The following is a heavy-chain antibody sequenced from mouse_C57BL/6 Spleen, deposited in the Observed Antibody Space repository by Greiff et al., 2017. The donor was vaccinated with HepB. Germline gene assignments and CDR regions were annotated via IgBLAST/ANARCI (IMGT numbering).Heavy chain of an antibody. Sequence: EVKLQESGPGLVKPSQSLSLTCSVTGYSITSGYYWNWIRQFPGNKLEWMGYISYDGSNNYNPSLKNRISITRDTSKNQFFLKLNSVTTEDTATYYCARVPRGSSYGGFMDYWGQGTSVTVSS. CDR1: GYSITSGYY. CDR3: ARVPRGSSYGGFMDY. J-gene: IGHJ4*01. D-gene: IGHD1-1*01. CDR2: ISYDGSN. V-gene: IGHV3-6*01.